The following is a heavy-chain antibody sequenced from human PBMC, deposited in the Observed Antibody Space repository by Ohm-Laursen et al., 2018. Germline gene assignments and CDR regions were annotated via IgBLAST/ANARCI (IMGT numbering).Heavy chain of an antibody. CDR1: EFTFSSYW. Sequence: SLRLSCAASEFTFSSYWMSWVRQAPGKGLEWVANIKQDGSEKYYVDSVKGRFTISRDNAKNSLYLKMNSLRAEDTAVYYCASPKDSGSYWVGTFDYWGQGTLVTVSS. V-gene: IGHV3-7*01. CDR3: ASPKDSGSYWVGTFDY. D-gene: IGHD1-26*01. J-gene: IGHJ4*02. CDR2: IKQDGSEK.